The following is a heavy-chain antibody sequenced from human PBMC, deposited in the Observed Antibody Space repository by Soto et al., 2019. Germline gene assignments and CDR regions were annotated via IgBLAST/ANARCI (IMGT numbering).Heavy chain of an antibody. CDR1: GGSISSYY. D-gene: IGHD2-8*01. Sequence: QVQLQESGPGLVKPSETLSLTCTVSGGSISSYYWSWIRQPPGKGLEWIGYIYYSGSTNYNPSLKSRVTISVDTSKNQFSLKLSSVTAADTAVYYCARVNGWFDPWGQGTLVTVSS. CDR2: IYYSGST. CDR3: ARVNGWFDP. J-gene: IGHJ5*02. V-gene: IGHV4-59*01.